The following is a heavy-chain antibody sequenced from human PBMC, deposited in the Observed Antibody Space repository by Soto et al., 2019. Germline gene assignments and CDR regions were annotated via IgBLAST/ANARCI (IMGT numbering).Heavy chain of an antibody. CDR3: ATPKGNWGSAFDI. J-gene: IGHJ3*02. V-gene: IGHV3-53*04. CDR1: GFTVSSHY. CDR2: IYSGGST. D-gene: IGHD7-27*01. Sequence: EVQLVESGGGLVQPGGSLRLSCAASGFTVSSHYMSWVRQAPGKGLEWVSVIYSGGSTYYADSVKGRFTISRHNSKNTLYLQMNSLRAEDTAVYYCATPKGNWGSAFDIWGQGTMVTVSS.